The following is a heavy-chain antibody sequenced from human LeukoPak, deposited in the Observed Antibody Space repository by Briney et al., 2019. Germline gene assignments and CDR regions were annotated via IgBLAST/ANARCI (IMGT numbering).Heavy chain of an antibody. J-gene: IGHJ4*02. D-gene: IGHD1-26*01. CDR2: IYRSGST. V-gene: IGHV4-38-2*02. CDR3: ARQTVGAPGYFDY. CDR1: GYSISSGYY. Sequence: SETLSLTCTVSGYSISSGYYWGWIRQPPGKGLEWIGSIYRSGSTYYNPSLKSRVTISVDTSKNQFSLKLSSVTAADTAVYYCARQTVGAPGYFDYWGQGTLVTVSS.